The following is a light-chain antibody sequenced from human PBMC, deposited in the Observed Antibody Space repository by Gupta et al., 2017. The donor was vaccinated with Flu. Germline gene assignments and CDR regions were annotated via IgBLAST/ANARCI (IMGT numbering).Light chain of an antibody. J-gene: IGLJ2*01. V-gene: IGLV2-14*04. CDR3: SSHTLSSPPVV. CDR2: DVS. CDR1: SDLGGYNS. Sequence: SDLGGYNSVSWYQQHPGKAPKLMIYDVSPRPSGVFIRFSGAPSGCTASLSISGLQAADESDYYCSSHTLSSPPVVFGGASKVTV.